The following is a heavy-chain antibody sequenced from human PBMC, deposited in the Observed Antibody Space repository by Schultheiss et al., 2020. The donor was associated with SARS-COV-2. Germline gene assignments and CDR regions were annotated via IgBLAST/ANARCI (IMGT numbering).Heavy chain of an antibody. J-gene: IGHJ6*03. V-gene: IGHV3-48*04. CDR2: ISSTSSSI. D-gene: IGHD6-13*01. CDR3: ARVAAPVYYYYMDV. CDR1: GFTFIDCG. Sequence: GESLKISCAASGFTFIDCGMNWVRQAPEKGLEWVSYISSTSSSIHYADSVKGRFTISRDNTKNSLYLQMNSLRAEDTAVYYCARVAAPVYYYYMDVWGKGTTVTVSS.